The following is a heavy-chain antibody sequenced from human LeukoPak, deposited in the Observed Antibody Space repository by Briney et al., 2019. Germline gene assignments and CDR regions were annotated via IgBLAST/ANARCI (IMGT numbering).Heavy chain of an antibody. CDR3: ARATYYDFWSGYYTRWYFDL. J-gene: IGHJ2*01. D-gene: IGHD3-3*01. V-gene: IGHV4-59*01. CDR1: GGSISSYY. Sequence: SETLSLTCTVSGGSISSYYWSWIRQPPGKGLEWIGYIYYSGSTNYNPSLKSRVTISVDTSKNQFSLKLSSVTAADTAVYYCARATYYDFWSGYYTRWYFDLWGRGTLVTVSS. CDR2: IYYSGST.